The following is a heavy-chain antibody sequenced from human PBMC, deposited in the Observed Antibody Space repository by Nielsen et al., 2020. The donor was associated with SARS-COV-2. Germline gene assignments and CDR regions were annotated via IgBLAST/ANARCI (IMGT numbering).Heavy chain of an antibody. J-gene: IGHJ4*02. CDR1: GYTFTNNY. CDR3: ATTEAAAAAFDY. V-gene: IGHV1-46*01. D-gene: IGHD6-13*01. CDR2: INPTNGGT. Sequence: ASVKVSCKASGYTFTNNYMHWVRQAPGQGLEWMGLINPTNGGTTYAQKFQGRVTIARDASTTTVYMEMRSLRSEDTAVYYCATTEAAAAAFDYWGQGTLVAVSS.